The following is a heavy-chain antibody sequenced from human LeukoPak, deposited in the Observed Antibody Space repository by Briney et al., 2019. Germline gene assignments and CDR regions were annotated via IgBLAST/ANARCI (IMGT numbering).Heavy chain of an antibody. CDR3: ARRITAKSKAWFDP. Sequence: SQTLSLTCTVSGGSISSGGYYWSWIRQPPGKGLEWIGYIYYSGSTNYNPSLKSRVTISVDTSKNQFSLKLSSVTAADTAVYYCARRITAKSKAWFDPWGQGTLVTVSS. CDR2: IYYSGST. D-gene: IGHD3-10*01. J-gene: IGHJ5*02. CDR1: GGSISSGGYY. V-gene: IGHV4-61*08.